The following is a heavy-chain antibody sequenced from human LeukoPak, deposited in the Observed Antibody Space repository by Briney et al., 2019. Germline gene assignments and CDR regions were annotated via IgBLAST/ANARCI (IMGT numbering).Heavy chain of an antibody. Sequence: ASVKVSCKASGYTFTSYAMNWVRQAPGQGLEWMGWINTNTGNPTYAQGFTGRFVFSLDTSVSTAYLQISSLKAEDTAVYYCARDKGEPITIFGVVIPGRNNWFDPWGQGTLVTVSS. CDR1: GYTFTSYA. J-gene: IGHJ5*02. CDR2: INTNTGNP. CDR3: ARDKGEPITIFGVVIPGRNNWFDP. V-gene: IGHV7-4-1*02. D-gene: IGHD3-3*01.